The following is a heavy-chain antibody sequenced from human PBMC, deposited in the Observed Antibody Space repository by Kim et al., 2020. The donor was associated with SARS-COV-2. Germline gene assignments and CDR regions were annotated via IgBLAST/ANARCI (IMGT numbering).Heavy chain of an antibody. V-gene: IGHV1-69*13. CDR2: IIPIFGTA. Sequence: SVKVSCKASGGTFSSYAISWVRQAPGQGLEWMGGIIPIFGTANYAQKFQGRVTITADESTSTAYMELSSLRSEDTAVYYCASHPEYSSSTGWFDPWGQGTLVTVSS. CDR1: GGTFSSYA. D-gene: IGHD6-6*01. J-gene: IGHJ5*02. CDR3: ASHPEYSSSTGWFDP.